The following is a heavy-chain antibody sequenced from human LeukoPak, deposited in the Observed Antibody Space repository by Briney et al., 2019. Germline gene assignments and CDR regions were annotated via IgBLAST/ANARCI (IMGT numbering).Heavy chain of an antibody. CDR1: GFTFSSYS. J-gene: IGHJ2*01. Sequence: KPGGSLRLSCAASGFTFSSYSMNWVRQAPGKGLEWVSSISSSSSYIYYADSVKGRFTISRDIAKNSLYLQMNSLRAEDTAVYYCARGPHDSSGYYLTLWGRGTPVTVSS. V-gene: IGHV3-21*01. CDR2: ISSSSSYI. CDR3: ARGPHDSSGYYLTL. D-gene: IGHD3-22*01.